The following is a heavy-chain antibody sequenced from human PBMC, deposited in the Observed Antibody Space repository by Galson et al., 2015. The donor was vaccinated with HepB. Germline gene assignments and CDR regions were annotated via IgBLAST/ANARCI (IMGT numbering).Heavy chain of an antibody. CDR2: ISYSGGNQ. CDR3: ARDRTRSGSARCGYFDI. Sequence: SLRLSCAASGFTFSNYSMHWVRQAPGKGLEWVAGISYSGGNQYYADSVKGRFTISRDNSKNMVLLQMNSLRAEDTAVYYCARDRTRSGSARCGYFDIWGQGTMVTVSS. D-gene: IGHD3-3*01. J-gene: IGHJ3*02. V-gene: IGHV3-30*04. CDR1: GFTFSNYS.